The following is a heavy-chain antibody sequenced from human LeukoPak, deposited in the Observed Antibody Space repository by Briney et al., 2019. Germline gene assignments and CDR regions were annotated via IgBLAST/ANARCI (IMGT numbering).Heavy chain of an antibody. CDR1: GFTFSDYS. Sequence: GGSLRLLCAASGFTFSDYSFNWVRQSPGRGLEWISSITSSYSITYYADSVKGRFIISRDNAKNSLYLQMNSLRDEDTAVYYCARDGVFVRDFYHYIDVWGKGTTITVSS. CDR2: ITSSYSIT. J-gene: IGHJ6*03. V-gene: IGHV3-21*01. CDR3: ARDGVFVRDFYHYIDV. D-gene: IGHD3-16*02.